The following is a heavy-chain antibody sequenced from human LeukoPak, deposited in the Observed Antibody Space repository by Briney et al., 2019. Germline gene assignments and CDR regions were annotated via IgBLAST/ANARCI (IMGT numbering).Heavy chain of an antibody. CDR3: AKQLGYCSDGSCYFPY. V-gene: IGHV3-30*02. J-gene: IGHJ4*02. CDR2: IRYDESNK. D-gene: IGHD2-15*01. CDR1: GFTFSSYA. Sequence: SGGSLRLSCAASGFTFSSYAMHWVRQARGRGLEWVAMIRYDESNKYYADFVKGRFTISRDNSKSTLCLQMNSLRAEDTAVYYCAKQLGYCSDGSCYFPYWGQGTLVTVSS.